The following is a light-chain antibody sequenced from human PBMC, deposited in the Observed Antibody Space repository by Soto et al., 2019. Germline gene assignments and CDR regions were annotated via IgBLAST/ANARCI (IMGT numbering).Light chain of an antibody. J-gene: IGKJ5*01. Sequence: EIVLTQSPGTLSLSPGERATLSCRASQSVDSDYLAWYQHKPGQAPRLLIYGSSRRATGIPDRFSGSGSGTDFTLTISRLEPEDIAVYRCQQYLTSFTFGQGTRLEIK. CDR1: QSVDSDY. V-gene: IGKV3-20*01. CDR3: QQYLTSFT. CDR2: GSS.